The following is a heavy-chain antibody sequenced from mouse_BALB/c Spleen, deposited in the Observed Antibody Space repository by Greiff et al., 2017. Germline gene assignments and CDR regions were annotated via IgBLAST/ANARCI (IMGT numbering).Heavy chain of an antibody. D-gene: IGHD1-1*01. J-gene: IGHJ1*01. V-gene: IGHV5-9*03. Sequence: DVQLVESGGGLVKPGGSLKLSCAASGFTFSSYTMSWVRQTPEKRLEWVATISSGGGNTYYPDSVKGRFTISRDNDKNNLYLQMNSLRSEDTALYNCARWANYCGSSYVWCSEVWGAGTTVTVSS. CDR1: GFTFSSYT. CDR3: ARWANYCGSSYVWCSEV. CDR2: ISSGGGNT.